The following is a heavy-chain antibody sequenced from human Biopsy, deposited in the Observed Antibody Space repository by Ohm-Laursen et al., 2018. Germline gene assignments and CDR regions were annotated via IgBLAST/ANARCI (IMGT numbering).Heavy chain of an antibody. V-gene: IGHV4-31*01. CDR2: IYYSGTT. D-gene: IGHD4-23*01. CDR3: VRRPYGGTRYWYFDL. J-gene: IGHJ2*01. CDR1: GGSVSSGGFY. Sequence: SQTLSLTCTVSGGSVSSGGFYWSWIRQHPGKGLEWIGYIYYSGTTYYNPSLKSLVTISVDTSKNQFSLKLNSVTAADTAVYYCVRRPYGGTRYWYFDLWGRGTLVTVSS.